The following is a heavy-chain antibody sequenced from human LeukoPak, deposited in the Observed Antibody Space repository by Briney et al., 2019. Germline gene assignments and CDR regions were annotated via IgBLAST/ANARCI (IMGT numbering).Heavy chain of an antibody. D-gene: IGHD6-13*01. J-gene: IGHJ6*02. V-gene: IGHV4-39*01. CDR2: IYYSGST. CDR1: GGSISRSSYY. CDR3: ASGYSSSWLPLDGMDV. Sequence: KPSETLSLTCTVSGGSISRSSYYWGWIRQPPGKGLEWIGSIYYSGSTYYNPSLKSRVTISVDTSKNQFSLKLSSVTAADTAVYYCASGYSSSWLPLDGMDVWGQGTTVTVSS.